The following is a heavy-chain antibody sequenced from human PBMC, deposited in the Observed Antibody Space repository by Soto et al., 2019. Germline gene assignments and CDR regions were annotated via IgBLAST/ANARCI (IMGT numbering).Heavy chain of an antibody. CDR3: ARDRNILEGFASSGVVYV. CDR2: IIPILGIA. D-gene: IGHD3-3*01. CDR1: GGTFSSYT. J-gene: IGHJ6*04. V-gene: IGHV1-69*04. Sequence: VKVSCKASGGTFSSYTISWVRQAPGQGLEWMGRIIPILGIANYAQKFQGRVTITADKSTSTAYMELSSLRSEDTAVYYCARDRNILEGFASSGVVYVCAKGTTVTVSA.